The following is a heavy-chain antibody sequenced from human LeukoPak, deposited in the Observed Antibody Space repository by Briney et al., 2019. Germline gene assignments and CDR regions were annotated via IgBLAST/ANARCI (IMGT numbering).Heavy chain of an antibody. D-gene: IGHD3-10*01. CDR3: ARRGLLWFGELSY. CDR1: GGSFSGYY. CDR2: INHSGST. Sequence: SETLSLTCAVYGGSFSGYYWSWIRQPPGKGLEWIGEINHSGSTNYNPSLKSRVTTSVDTSKNQFSLKLSSVTAADTAVYYCARRGLLWFGELSYWGQGTLVTVSS. V-gene: IGHV4-34*01. J-gene: IGHJ4*02.